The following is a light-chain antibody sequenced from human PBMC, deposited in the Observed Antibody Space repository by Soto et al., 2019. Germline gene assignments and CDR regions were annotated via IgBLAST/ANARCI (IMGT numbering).Light chain of an antibody. V-gene: IGKV1-39*01. CDR3: QQTYSTPYT. CDR1: QRITTY. CDR2: TSG. J-gene: IGKJ2*01. Sequence: IHMTQSPSSLSASVGDRVTITCRASQRITTYLNWYQQKPGEAPKLLISTSGTLQRGVPSRFSGSGSGTDFTLTITSLQRADFATYFCQQTYSTPYTFGQGTQLEIK.